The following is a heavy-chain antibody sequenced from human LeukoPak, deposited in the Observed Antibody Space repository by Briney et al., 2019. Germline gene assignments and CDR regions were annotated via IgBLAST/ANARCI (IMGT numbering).Heavy chain of an antibody. CDR1: GYSFTDYW. CDR2: IYPGDSDT. J-gene: IGHJ4*02. Sequence: GESLKIPCKGSGYSFTDYWIGWVRQMPGKGLEWMGIIYPGDSDTRYSPSFQGQVTISADKSISTAYLQWSSLKASDTAMYYCARRGYSNYVPFDYWGQGTLVTVSS. D-gene: IGHD4-11*01. V-gene: IGHV5-51*01. CDR3: ARRGYSNYVPFDY.